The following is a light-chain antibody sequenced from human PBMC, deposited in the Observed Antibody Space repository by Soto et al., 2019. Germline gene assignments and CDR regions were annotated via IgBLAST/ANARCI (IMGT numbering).Light chain of an antibody. J-gene: IGKJ5*01. CDR3: QHYGTSPGIT. V-gene: IGKV3-20*01. CDR1: QSVSSSF. Sequence: EIVLTQSPGILSLSPGERATLSCRASQSVSSSFLTWYQHKPGQAPRLLINGASTRATGIPDRFSGSGSGTDFTLTISRLEPEDFAVYYCQHYGTSPGITFGQGTRLEIK. CDR2: GAS.